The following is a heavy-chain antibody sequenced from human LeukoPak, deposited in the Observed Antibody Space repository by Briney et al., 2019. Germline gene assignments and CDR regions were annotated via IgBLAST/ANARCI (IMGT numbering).Heavy chain of an antibody. CDR1: GGSISSGSYY. D-gene: IGHD3-10*01. CDR2: IYYSGST. Sequence: SQTLSLTCAVSGGSISSGSYYWSWIRQPAGKGLEWIGYIYYSGSTNYNPSLKSRVTISVDTSKNQFSLKLSSVTAADTAVYYCARRFYGSGSRGAFDIWGQGTMVTVSS. J-gene: IGHJ3*02. V-gene: IGHV4-61*10. CDR3: ARRFYGSGSRGAFDI.